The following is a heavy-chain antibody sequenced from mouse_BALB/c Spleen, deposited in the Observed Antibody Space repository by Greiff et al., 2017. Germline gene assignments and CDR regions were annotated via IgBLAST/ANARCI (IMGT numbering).Heavy chain of an antibody. V-gene: IGHV1-53*01. CDR2: INPSNGGT. J-gene: IGHJ3*01. CDR1: GYTFTSYY. Sequence: QVQLKESGAELVKPGASVKLSCKASGYTFTSYYMYWVKQRPGQGLEWIGEINPSNGGTNFNEKFKSKATLTVDKSSSTAYMQLSSLTSDDSAVYFCAGTGTAYWGQGTLVTVSA. CDR3: AGTGTAY. D-gene: IGHD4-1*01.